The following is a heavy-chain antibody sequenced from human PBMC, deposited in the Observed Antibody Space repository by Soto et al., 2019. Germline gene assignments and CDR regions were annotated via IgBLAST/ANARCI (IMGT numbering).Heavy chain of an antibody. V-gene: IGHV3-30-3*01. Sequence: QVQLVESGGGVVQPGRSLRLSCAASGFTFSSYAMHWVGQAPGKGLEWVAVISYDGSNKYYADSVKGRFTISRDNSKNTLYLQMNSLRAEDTAVYYCARETIGSRRFFDYWGQGTLVTVSS. J-gene: IGHJ4*02. D-gene: IGHD3-16*01. CDR3: ARETIGSRRFFDY. CDR1: GFTFSSYA. CDR2: ISYDGSNK.